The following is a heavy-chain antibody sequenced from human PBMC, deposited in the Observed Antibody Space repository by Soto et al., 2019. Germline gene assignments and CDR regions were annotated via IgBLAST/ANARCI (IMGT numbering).Heavy chain of an antibody. CDR1: GGSISSYY. J-gene: IGHJ4*02. V-gene: IGHV4-59*01. CDR2: IYYSGST. CDR3: AGGITSIAVAGTPFDY. D-gene: IGHD6-19*01. Sequence: PSETLSLTCTVSGGSISSYYWSWIRQPPGKGLEWIGYIYYSGSTNYNPSLKSRVTISVDTSKNQFSLKLSSVTAADTAVYYCAGGITSIAVAGTPFDYWGQGTLVTVSS.